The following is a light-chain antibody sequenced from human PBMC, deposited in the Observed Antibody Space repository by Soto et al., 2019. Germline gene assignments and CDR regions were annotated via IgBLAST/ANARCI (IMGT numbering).Light chain of an antibody. Sequence: DIQMAQSPSSLSASVGDRVTITCRASQNIGRFLNWYHQKPGKAPKLLMFATSYLQGGVPSRFSGSGSSTDFTLTINGLQPEDFATYYCQQSFSFPRTFGQGTKVDIK. J-gene: IGKJ1*01. CDR2: ATS. CDR1: QNIGRF. CDR3: QQSFSFPRT. V-gene: IGKV1-39*01.